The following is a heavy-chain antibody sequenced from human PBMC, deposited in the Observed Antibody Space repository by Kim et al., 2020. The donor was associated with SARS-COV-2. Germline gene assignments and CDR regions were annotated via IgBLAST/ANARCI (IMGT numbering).Heavy chain of an antibody. CDR1: GGSISSSSYY. V-gene: IGHV4-39*01. CDR2: IYYSGST. CDR3: ASLHPVYSSGPKRDYYYYGMDV. D-gene: IGHD6-19*01. J-gene: IGHJ6*02. Sequence: SETLSLTCTVSGGSISSSSYYWGWIRQPPGKGLEWIGSIYYSGSTYYNPSLKSRVTISVDTSKNQFSLKLSSVTAADTAVYYCASLHPVYSSGPKRDYYYYGMDVWGQGTTVTVSS.